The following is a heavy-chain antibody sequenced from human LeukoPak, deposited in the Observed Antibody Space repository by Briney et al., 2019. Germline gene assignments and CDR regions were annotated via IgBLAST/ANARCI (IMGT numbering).Heavy chain of an antibody. J-gene: IGHJ4*02. CDR3: ARGAYSGSYYWYFDY. CDR2: IYTSGST. CDR1: GGSISSYY. D-gene: IGHD1-26*01. Sequence: KTSENLSLTCTVSGGSISSYYWSWIRQPAGKGLEWIGRIYTSGSTNYNPSLKNRVTISVDTSKNQFSLKLSSVTAADTAVYYCARGAYSGSYYWYFDYWGQGTLVTVSS. V-gene: IGHV4-4*07.